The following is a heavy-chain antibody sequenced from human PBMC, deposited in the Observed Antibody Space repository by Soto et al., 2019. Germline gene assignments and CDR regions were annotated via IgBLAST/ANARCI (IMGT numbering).Heavy chain of an antibody. CDR2: VYYSGST. D-gene: IGHD5-12*01. V-gene: IGHV4-59*01. Sequence: SETLSLTCTLSGGSISGYYWSWIRQPPGKGLERIGYVYYSGSTKYNPSLESRVTISVDMSNNQFSLMLTSVTAAVTAVYYCAKYRRTDAEGYRLDFWGQGTLVTVSS. J-gene: IGHJ4*02. CDR1: GGSISGYY. CDR3: AKYRRTDAEGYRLDF.